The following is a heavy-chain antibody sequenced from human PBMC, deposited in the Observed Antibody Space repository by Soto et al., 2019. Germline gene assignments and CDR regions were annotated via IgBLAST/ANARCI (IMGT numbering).Heavy chain of an antibody. CDR1: GGSFSGYY. CDR3: ARHVVESLSFGERVHDFDY. CDR2: INHSGST. V-gene: IGHV4-34*01. D-gene: IGHD3-10*01. J-gene: IGHJ4*01. Sequence: SETLSLTCAVYGGSFSGYYWSWIRQPPGKGLEWIGEINHSGSTNYNPSLKSRVTISVDTSKNQFSLKLSSVTAADTAVYYCARHVVESLSFGERVHDFDYWGHGTLLTVSS.